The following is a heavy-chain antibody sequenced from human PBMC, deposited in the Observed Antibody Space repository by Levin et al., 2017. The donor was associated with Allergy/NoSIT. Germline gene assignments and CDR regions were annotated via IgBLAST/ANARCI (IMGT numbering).Heavy chain of an antibody. CDR3: ARARGGYYGSGSFDF. CDR2: IIPAFGST. J-gene: IGHJ4*02. V-gene: IGHV1-69*13. CDR1: GGSFSNYA. D-gene: IGHD3-10*01. Sequence: ASVKVSCKASGGSFSNYAISWVRQAPGQGLEWMGGIIPAFGSTNYAQKFQGRVTITADESTSTADMELRSLRSEDTAVYYCARARGGYYGSGSFDFWGQGTLVTVSS.